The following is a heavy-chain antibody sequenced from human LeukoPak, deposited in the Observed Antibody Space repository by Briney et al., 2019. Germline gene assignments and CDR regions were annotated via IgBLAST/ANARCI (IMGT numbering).Heavy chain of an antibody. CDR2: IYYSGST. J-gene: IGHJ4*02. Sequence: SETLSLTCTVSGGSISSSSYYWGWIRQPPGKGLEWIGSIYYSGSTYYNPSLKSRVTISVDTSKNPFSLKLSSVTAADTAVYYCARKYSGSYRPIDYWGQGTLVTVSS. D-gene: IGHD1-26*01. V-gene: IGHV4-39*01. CDR3: ARKYSGSYRPIDY. CDR1: GGSISSSSYY.